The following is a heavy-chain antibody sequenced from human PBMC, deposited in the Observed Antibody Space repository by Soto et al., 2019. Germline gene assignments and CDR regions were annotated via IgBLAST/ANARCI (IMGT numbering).Heavy chain of an antibody. Sequence: QVQLVQSGAEVKKPGASVKVSCKASGYTFTSYAMHWVRQAPGQRLEWMGWINAGNGNTKYSQKFQGRVTITRDTSASTANMELSSLRSEDTAVYYCARVGSRWLDWFDPWGQGTLVTVSS. V-gene: IGHV1-3*01. D-gene: IGHD5-12*01. J-gene: IGHJ5*02. CDR3: ARVGSRWLDWFDP. CDR2: INAGNGNT. CDR1: GYTFTSYA.